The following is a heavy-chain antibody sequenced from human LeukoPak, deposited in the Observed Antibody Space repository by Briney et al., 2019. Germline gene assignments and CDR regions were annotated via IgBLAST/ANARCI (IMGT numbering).Heavy chain of an antibody. Sequence: GGSLRLSCAASEFTFSSYAMSWVRQAPGKGLEWVSAISGSGGSTYYADSVKGRFTISRDNSKNTLYLQMNSLRAEDTAMYYCARDRLTNDAFDIWGQGTMVTVSS. CDR2: ISGSGGST. CDR3: ARDRLTNDAFDI. J-gene: IGHJ3*02. D-gene: IGHD2-8*01. V-gene: IGHV3-23*01. CDR1: EFTFSSYA.